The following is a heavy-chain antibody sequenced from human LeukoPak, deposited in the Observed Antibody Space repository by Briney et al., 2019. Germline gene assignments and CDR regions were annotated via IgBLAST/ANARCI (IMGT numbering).Heavy chain of an antibody. V-gene: IGHV4-38-2*02. J-gene: IGHJ3*02. Sequence: PSETLSLTCTVSGYSISSGYFWGWVRQPPGKGLEWIGEIYHSGSTNYNPSLKSRVTISVDTSKNQFSLKLSSVTAADTAVYYCARQGHFDWAHPAFDIWAQGTMVTVSS. D-gene: IGHD3-9*01. CDR2: IYHSGST. CDR1: GYSISSGYF. CDR3: ARQGHFDWAHPAFDI.